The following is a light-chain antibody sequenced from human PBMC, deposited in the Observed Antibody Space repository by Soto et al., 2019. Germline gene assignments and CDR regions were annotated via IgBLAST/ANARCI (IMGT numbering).Light chain of an antibody. J-gene: IGKJ1*01. CDR1: QSVSSN. CDR2: GAS. Sequence: EIVMTQSPATLSVSPGERATLSCRASQSVSSNFAWYQQKPGQAPRVLIYGASTRATGIPARFTGSGSGPEFTLTVSSLQSEDFAVYYCLQYSNWPRTFGQGTKVEIK. CDR3: LQYSNWPRT. V-gene: IGKV3-15*01.